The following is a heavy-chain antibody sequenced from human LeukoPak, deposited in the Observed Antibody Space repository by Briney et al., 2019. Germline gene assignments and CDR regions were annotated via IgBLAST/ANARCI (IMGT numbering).Heavy chain of an antibody. Sequence: GGSLRLSCAASGFTFNKYAMTWVRQAPGKGLEWVAVISFDGSNKYYADSVKGRFTISRDNSKNTLYLEMNSLRAEDTAVYYCASARALYGYSGYDEPYFDYRGQGTLVTVSS. CDR2: ISFDGSNK. J-gene: IGHJ4*02. CDR1: GFTFNKYA. V-gene: IGHV3-30*03. D-gene: IGHD5-12*01. CDR3: ASARALYGYSGYDEPYFDY.